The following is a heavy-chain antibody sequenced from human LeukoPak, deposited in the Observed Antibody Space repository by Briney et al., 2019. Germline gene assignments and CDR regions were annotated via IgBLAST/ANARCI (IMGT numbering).Heavy chain of an antibody. Sequence: GGPLRLSCAASGFTFSSYEMNWVRQAPGKGLEWVSYISSSGSTIYYADSVKGRFTISRDNAKNSLYLQMNSLRAEDTAVYYCARVAAPARGWFGELLDTYYYYYYGMDVWGQGTTVTVSS. CDR3: ARVAAPARGWFGELLDTYYYYYYGMDV. D-gene: IGHD3-10*01. CDR2: ISSSGSTI. CDR1: GFTFSSYE. V-gene: IGHV3-48*03. J-gene: IGHJ6*02.